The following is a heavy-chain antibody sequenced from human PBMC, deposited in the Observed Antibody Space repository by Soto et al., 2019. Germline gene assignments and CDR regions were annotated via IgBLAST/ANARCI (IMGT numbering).Heavy chain of an antibody. CDR2: IYSGDST. J-gene: IGHJ3*02. CDR3: AAGRYIVVVTATKPAFDI. Sequence: PGGSLRLSCAASGFTVSSKYMSWVRQAPGRGLEWVSLIYSGDSTSYADSVKGRFTISRDNSKNTLYLQMNSLRDEDTAVYYCAAGRYIVVVTATKPAFDIWGQGTMVTVSS. D-gene: IGHD2-21*02. CDR1: GFTVSSKY. V-gene: IGHV3-66*01.